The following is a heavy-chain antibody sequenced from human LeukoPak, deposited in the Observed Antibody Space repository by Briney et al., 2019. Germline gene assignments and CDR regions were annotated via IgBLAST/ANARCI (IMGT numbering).Heavy chain of an antibody. D-gene: IGHD1-1*01. Sequence: GGSLRLSCAASGFTFSSYAMSWVRQAPGKGLEWVSAISGSGGSTYYADSVKGRFTISRDNSKNTLYLQMNSLRAEDTAVCYCAKSGNWDGYYYYYYMDVWGKGTTVTVSS. CDR3: AKSGNWDGYYYYYYMDV. CDR1: GFTFSSYA. J-gene: IGHJ6*03. V-gene: IGHV3-23*01. CDR2: ISGSGGST.